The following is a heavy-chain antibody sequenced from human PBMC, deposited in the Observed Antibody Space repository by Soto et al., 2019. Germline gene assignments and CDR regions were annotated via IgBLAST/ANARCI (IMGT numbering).Heavy chain of an antibody. Sequence: EVQLVESGGGLVKPGGSLRLSCAASGFSFSSYSMNWVRQAPGQGLEWVSSISSSASHINYADSVKGRFTISRDNAKKSLYLQVNSLRAEDTAVYYCARGYTGYCSGGTCYWFDPWGQGTLVTVSS. CDR1: GFSFSSYS. CDR3: ARGYTGYCSGGTCYWFDP. CDR2: ISSSASHI. J-gene: IGHJ5*02. D-gene: IGHD2-15*01. V-gene: IGHV3-21*01.